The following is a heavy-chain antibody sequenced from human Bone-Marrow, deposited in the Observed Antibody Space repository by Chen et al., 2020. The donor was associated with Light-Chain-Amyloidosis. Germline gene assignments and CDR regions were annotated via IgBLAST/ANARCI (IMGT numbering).Heavy chain of an antibody. CDR1: GFTFSSYA. V-gene: IGHV3-23*01. D-gene: IGHD3-22*01. J-gene: IGHJ4*02. Sequence: EVQLLESGGGLVQPGGSLRLSCAASGFTFSSYAMSWVRQAPGKGLAWVSAIRGSRGSTYYADSVKGRFTISRDNSKNTLYLQMNSLRAEDTAVYYCAKDRGYYDSSGYPATYFDYWGQGTLVTVSS. CDR2: IRGSRGST. CDR3: AKDRGYYDSSGYPATYFDY.